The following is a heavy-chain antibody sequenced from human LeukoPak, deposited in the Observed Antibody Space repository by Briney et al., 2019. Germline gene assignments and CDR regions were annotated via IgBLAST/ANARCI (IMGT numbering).Heavy chain of an antibody. CDR1: GGSISSGSFY. D-gene: IGHD2-2*01. J-gene: IGHJ5*02. Sequence: PSQTLSLTCTVSGGSISSGSFYWSWIRQPAGKGLEWIGRIYTTGRTNYNPSLKSRVTISVDTSKNQFSLKLSSVTAADTAVYYCARGAVVVPNWFDPWGQGTQVTVSS. V-gene: IGHV4-61*02. CDR3: ARGAVVVPNWFDP. CDR2: IYTTGRT.